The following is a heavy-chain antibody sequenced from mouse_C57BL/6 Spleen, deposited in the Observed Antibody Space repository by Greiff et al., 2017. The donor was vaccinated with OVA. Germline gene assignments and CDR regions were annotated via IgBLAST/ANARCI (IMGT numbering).Heavy chain of an antibody. CDR2: IDPETGGT. D-gene: IGHD5-1-1*01. V-gene: IGHV1-15*01. CDR3: TRRSYPY. Sequence: QVQLKESGAELVRPGASVTLSCKASGYTFTDYEMHWVKQTPVHGLEWIGAIDPETGGTAYNQKFKGKAILTADKSSSTAYMELRSLTSEDSAVYYCTRRSYPYWGQGTTLTVSS. J-gene: IGHJ2*01. CDR1: GYTFTDYE.